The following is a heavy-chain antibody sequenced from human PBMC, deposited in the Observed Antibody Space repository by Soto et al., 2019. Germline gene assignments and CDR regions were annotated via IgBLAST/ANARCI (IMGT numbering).Heavy chain of an antibody. CDR1: GVTVNSNF. V-gene: IGHV3-53*01. CDR3: VKEFRGAFDH. J-gene: IGHJ4*02. Sequence: GGSLRLSCAVSGVTVNSNFTSWVRQAPGKGLEWVSVIFSGGNADYADSVKGRFIMSRDISKNTLYLQMNSLRAEDTAVYFCVKEFRGAFDHWGQGTLVTVSS. D-gene: IGHD3-10*01. CDR2: IFSGGNA.